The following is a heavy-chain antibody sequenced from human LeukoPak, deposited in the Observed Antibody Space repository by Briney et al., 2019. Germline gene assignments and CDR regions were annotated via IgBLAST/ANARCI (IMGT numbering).Heavy chain of an antibody. D-gene: IGHD6-19*01. J-gene: IGHJ4*02. CDR1: GDSISSSY. V-gene: IGHV4-4*07. CDR2: IHTSGST. CDR3: ARVRLGRGLDY. Sequence: PSETLSLTCTVSGDSISSSYWGWIRQPAGKGLEWIGRIHTSGSTYYSPSLKSRVTMSVDTSTNQFSLKLSSVTAADTAMYDCARVRLGRGLDYWGQGTLVTVSS.